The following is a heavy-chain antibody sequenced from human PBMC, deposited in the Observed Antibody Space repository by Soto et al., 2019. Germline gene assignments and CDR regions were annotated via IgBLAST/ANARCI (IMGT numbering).Heavy chain of an antibody. Sequence: AVKVSCKASGGTFSSYAISWVRQAPGQGLEWMGGIIAIFGTANYPQKFQGRVTITADESTSTAYMELRSLRAEDTAVYYCASAHYYDSSGYEYFEHWGQGXLVTVYS. CDR1: GGTFSSYA. V-gene: IGHV1-69*13. J-gene: IGHJ1*01. CDR3: ASAHYYDSSGYEYFEH. CDR2: IIAIFGTA. D-gene: IGHD3-22*01.